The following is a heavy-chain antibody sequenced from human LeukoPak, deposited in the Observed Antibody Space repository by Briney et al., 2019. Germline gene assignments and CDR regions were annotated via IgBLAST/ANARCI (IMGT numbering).Heavy chain of an antibody. CDR2: ISSNGGST. V-gene: IGHV3-64*01. CDR3: ARAGGVWGSYRYYDY. CDR1: GFTFSSYA. J-gene: IGHJ4*02. D-gene: IGHD3-16*02. Sequence: GGSLRLSCAASGFTFSSYAMHWVRQAPGKGLEYVSAISSNGGSTYYANSVKGRFTTSRDNSKNTLYLQMGSLRAEDMAVYYCARAGGVWGSYRYYDYWGQGTLVTVSS.